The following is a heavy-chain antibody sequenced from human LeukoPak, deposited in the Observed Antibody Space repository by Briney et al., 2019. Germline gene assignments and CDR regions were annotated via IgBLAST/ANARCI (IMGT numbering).Heavy chain of an antibody. J-gene: IGHJ4*02. D-gene: IGHD3-22*01. CDR2: IYYSGST. CDR3: ARRYYYDSSGLDY. CDR1: GGSISSSSYY. V-gene: IGHV4-39*01. Sequence: KPSETLSLTCTVSGGSISSSSYYWGWIPQPPGKGLEWIGSIYYSGSTYYNPSLKSRVTISVDTSKNQFSLKLSSVTAADTAVYYCARRYYYDSSGLDYWGQGTLVTVSS.